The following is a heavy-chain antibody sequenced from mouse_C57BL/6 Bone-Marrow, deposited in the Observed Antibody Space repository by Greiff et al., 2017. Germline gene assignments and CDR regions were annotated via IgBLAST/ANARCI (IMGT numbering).Heavy chain of an antibody. D-gene: IGHD1-1*01. CDR1: GYTFTDYE. J-gene: IGHJ3*01. Sequence: QVQLQQSGAELVRPGASVTLSCKASGYTFTDYEMHWVKQTPVHGLEWIGAIYPATGGTAYNQKFKGKAILTADKSSSTAYMELRSLTSEDSAVDYCTPYCYGSSNTYWGQGTPVTVSA. V-gene: IGHV1-15*01. CDR3: TPYCYGSSNTY. CDR2: IYPATGGT.